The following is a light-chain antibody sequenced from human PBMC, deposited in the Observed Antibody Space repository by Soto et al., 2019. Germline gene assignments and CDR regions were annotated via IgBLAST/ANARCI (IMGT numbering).Light chain of an antibody. Sequence: EIVMTQSPVTLSASPGERVTLSCRASQSVNINLAWYQQRHGQAPRVLIYGASNRASGIPDKFSGSGSETDFTLTISSLVSDDFALYFCQQYKDWPPLTFGGGTRVEIK. J-gene: IGKJ4*01. CDR2: GAS. CDR3: QQYKDWPPLT. CDR1: QSVNIN. V-gene: IGKV3D-15*01.